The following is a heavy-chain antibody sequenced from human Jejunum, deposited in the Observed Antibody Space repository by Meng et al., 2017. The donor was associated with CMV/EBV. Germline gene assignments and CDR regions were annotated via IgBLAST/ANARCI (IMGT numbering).Heavy chain of an antibody. J-gene: IGHJ4*02. CDR2: IYNIDHTGTT. V-gene: IGHV4-39*07. Sequence: TRTTFYWGWIRQPPGKGLEWIGNIYNIDHTGTTYYSPSLNSRVSISMDASKNQISLNQNFVTAADTAVYYCARGRHAYGDYDTFDLWGQGTLVTVSS. D-gene: IGHD4-17*01. CDR1: TRTTFY. CDR3: ARGRHAYGDYDTFDL.